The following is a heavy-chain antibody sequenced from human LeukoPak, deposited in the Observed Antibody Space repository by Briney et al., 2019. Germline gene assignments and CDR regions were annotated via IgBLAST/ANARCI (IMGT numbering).Heavy chain of an antibody. CDR3: ASPYASGRFAAFDI. Sequence: GGSLRLSCAASGFTFSSYAIHWVRQAPGKGLEWVANIKQDGSEKYYVDSVKGRFTIARDNAKKSLYLQMNSLRAEDTAVHYCASPYASGRFAAFDIWGQGTMVTVSS. D-gene: IGHD3-10*01. CDR2: IKQDGSEK. J-gene: IGHJ3*02. CDR1: GFTFSSYA. V-gene: IGHV3-7*01.